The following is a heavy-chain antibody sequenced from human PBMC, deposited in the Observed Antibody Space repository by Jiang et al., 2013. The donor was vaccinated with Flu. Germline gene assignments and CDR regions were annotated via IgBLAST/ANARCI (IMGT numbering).Heavy chain of an antibody. CDR1: GYTFPNHA. CDR2: INTNTGSP. CDR3: ARGYSSNWYYFDY. J-gene: IGHJ4*02. V-gene: IGHV7-4-1*02. D-gene: IGHD6-13*01. Sequence: SGSELKKSGASVNISCEASGYTFPNHAMSWVRQAPGQGLEWMGWINTNTGSPTYAQGFTGRFVFSLDTSVSTAYLQINSLKAEDTAVYYCARGYSSNWYYFDYWGQGTLVTVSS.